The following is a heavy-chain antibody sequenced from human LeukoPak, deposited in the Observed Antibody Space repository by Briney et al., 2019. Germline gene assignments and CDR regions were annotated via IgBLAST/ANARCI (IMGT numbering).Heavy chain of an antibody. CDR1: GVALKGYA. J-gene: IGHJ6*04. Sequence: GGTLRHSCTSSGVALKGYAVSWVRHATVKEMKWVSAISGSGGSTYYADSVKGRFTISRDNSKNTLYLQMNSLRAEDTAVYYCAKDKRDGPYYYGSGSYRPYGMDVWGKGTTVTVSS. CDR3: AKDKRDGPYYYGSGSYRPYGMDV. CDR2: ISGSGGST. V-gene: IGHV3-23*01. D-gene: IGHD3-10*01.